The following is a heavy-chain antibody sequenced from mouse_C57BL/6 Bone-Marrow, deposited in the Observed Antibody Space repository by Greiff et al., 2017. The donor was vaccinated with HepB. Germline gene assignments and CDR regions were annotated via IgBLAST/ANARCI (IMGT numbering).Heavy chain of an antibody. CDR2: IYPGGGYT. CDR1: GYTFTNYW. D-gene: IGHD2-10*01. V-gene: IGHV1-63*01. CDR3: ASAYPTGYFDY. J-gene: IGHJ2*01. Sequence: QVQLKESGAELVRPGTSVKMSCEASGYTFTNYWIGWAKQRPGHGLEWIGDIYPGGGYTNYNEKFKGKATLTADKSSSTAYMQFSSLTSEDSAIYYCASAYPTGYFDYWGQGTTLTVSS.